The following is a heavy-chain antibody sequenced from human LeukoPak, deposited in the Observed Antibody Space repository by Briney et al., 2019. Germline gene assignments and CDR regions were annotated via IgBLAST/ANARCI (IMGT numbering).Heavy chain of an antibody. V-gene: IGHV3-49*04. CDR2: ITSKGYGETV. D-gene: IGHD6-19*01. CDR3: LRALAASVGQWYFDY. CDR1: GFSFGDYP. Sequence: GGSLRLSCTGSGFSFGDYPMSWVRQAPGKGLEWLGFITSKGYGETVEYAASVRGRFTISRDDSNSIAYLQLNNLQTDDTAVYYCLRALAASVGQWYFDYSGQATLVTVSS. J-gene: IGHJ4*02.